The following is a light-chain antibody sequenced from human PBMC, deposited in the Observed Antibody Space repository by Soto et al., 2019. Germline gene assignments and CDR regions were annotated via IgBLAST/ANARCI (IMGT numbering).Light chain of an antibody. J-gene: IGKJ2*01. CDR1: QSVSSN. Sequence: EIVMTQSPATLSVSPGERVTLSCRASQSVSSNLAWYQQKPGQAPRLLIFGASSRATGIPGRFSGSGSGTEFTLTISSLQSEDFATYYCQQSYSPPHTFGQGTKLEIK. CDR3: QQSYSPPHT. CDR2: GAS. V-gene: IGKV3-15*01.